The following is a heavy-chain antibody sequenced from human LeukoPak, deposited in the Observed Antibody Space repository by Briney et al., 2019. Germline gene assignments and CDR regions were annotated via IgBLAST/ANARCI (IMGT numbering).Heavy chain of an antibody. CDR3: AREFSSSAGSGN. CDR2: IKQDGSEK. Sequence: SGGSLRLSCLASGFTFSRYSMKWVRQAPGKGLEWVANIKQDGSEKYYVDSVKGRFTISRDNAKNSLYLQMNSLRAEDTAVYYCAREFSSSAGSGNWGQGTLVTVSS. CDR1: GFTFSRYS. V-gene: IGHV3-7*01. D-gene: IGHD6-6*01. J-gene: IGHJ4*02.